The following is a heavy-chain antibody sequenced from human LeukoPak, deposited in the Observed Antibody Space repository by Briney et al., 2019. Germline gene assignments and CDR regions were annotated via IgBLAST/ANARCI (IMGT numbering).Heavy chain of an antibody. V-gene: IGHV4-59*01. Sequence: SETLSLTCTVSGGSISSYYWSWIRQPPGQGLEWIGYVYYSGSTDYNPSLESRVTISVDTSKSQFSLKLSSLTAADTAIYYCARDYGGNSYLDYWGQGILVTVSS. CDR2: VYYSGST. CDR1: GGSISSYY. D-gene: IGHD4-23*01. CDR3: ARDYGGNSYLDY. J-gene: IGHJ4*02.